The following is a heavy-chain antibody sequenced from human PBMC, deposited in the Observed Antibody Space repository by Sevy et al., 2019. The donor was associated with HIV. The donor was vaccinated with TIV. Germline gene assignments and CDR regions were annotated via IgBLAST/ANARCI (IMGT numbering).Heavy chain of an antibody. CDR1: GGSISNYF. CDR3: ARESIGAVGDFDY. D-gene: IGHD6-13*01. J-gene: IGHJ4*02. CDR2: IYYSGST. Sequence: SETLSLTCTVSGGSISNYFWSWIRQPPGKGLEWIGYIYYSGSTNYNPSLKSRITISVDTSKNQFSLKLSSVTTADTAVYYCARESIGAVGDFDYWGQGTLVTVSS. V-gene: IGHV4-59*01.